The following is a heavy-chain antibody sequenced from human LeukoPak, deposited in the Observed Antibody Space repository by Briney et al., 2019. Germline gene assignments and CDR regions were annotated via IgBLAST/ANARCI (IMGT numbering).Heavy chain of an antibody. J-gene: IGHJ6*02. CDR1: GGSISSSSYY. CDR3: ARDDHIVVVPAAPYYYYGMDV. V-gene: IGHV4-39*07. CDR2: IYYSGST. Sequence: SETLSLTCTVSGGSISSSSYYWGWIRQPPGKGLEWIGSIYYSGSTYYNPSLKSRVTISVDTSKNQFSLKLSSVTAADTAVYYCARDDHIVVVPAAPYYYYGMDVWGQGTTVTVSS. D-gene: IGHD2-2*01.